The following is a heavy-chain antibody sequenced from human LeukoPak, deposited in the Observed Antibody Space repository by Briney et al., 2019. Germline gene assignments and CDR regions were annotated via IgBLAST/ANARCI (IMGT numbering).Heavy chain of an antibody. CDR3: ARQYYYDSSGYYPFDY. CDR2: IYYSGST. Sequence: KPSETLSLTCTVSGGSISSSSYYWGWIRQPPGKGLEWIGSIYYSGSTYYNPSLKSLVTISVDTSKNQFSLKLSSVTAADTAVYYCARQYYYDSSGYYPFDYWGQGTLVTVSS. CDR1: GGSISSSSYY. V-gene: IGHV4-39*01. D-gene: IGHD3-22*01. J-gene: IGHJ4*02.